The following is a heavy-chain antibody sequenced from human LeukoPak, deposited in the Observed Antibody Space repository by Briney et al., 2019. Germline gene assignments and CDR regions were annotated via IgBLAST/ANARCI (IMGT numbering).Heavy chain of an antibody. CDR1: GYTFTSYG. CDR2: ISAYNGNT. D-gene: IGHD2-15*01. V-gene: IGHV1-18*01. CDR3: ARDCSGGSCYSRRLKSTIDY. J-gene: IGHJ4*02. Sequence: ASVKVSCKASGYTFTSYGISWVRQAPGQGLEWMGWISAYNGNTNYAQKLQGRVTMTTDTSTSTAYMELRSLRSDDTAVYYCARDCSGGSCYSRRLKSTIDYWGQGTLVTVSS.